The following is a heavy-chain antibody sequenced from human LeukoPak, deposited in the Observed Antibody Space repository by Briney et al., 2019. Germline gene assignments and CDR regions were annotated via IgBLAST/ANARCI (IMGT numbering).Heavy chain of an antibody. V-gene: IGHV4-39*01. CDR3: ARQPEYYYDSSGYYSDY. CDR2: IYYSGST. D-gene: IGHD3-22*01. Sequence: SETLSLTCTVSGGSISSSSYYWGWIRQPPGKGLEWIGRIYYSGSTYYNPSLKSRVTISVDTSKNQFSLKLSSVTAADTAVYYCARQPEYYYDSSGYYSDYWGQGTLVTVSS. J-gene: IGHJ4*02. CDR1: GGSISSSSYY.